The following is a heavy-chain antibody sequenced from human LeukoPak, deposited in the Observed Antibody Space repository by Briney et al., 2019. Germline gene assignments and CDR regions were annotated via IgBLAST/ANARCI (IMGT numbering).Heavy chain of an antibody. J-gene: IGHJ4*02. CDR2: ISSSSSTI. V-gene: IGHV3-48*01. CDR1: GFTFSSYS. CDR3: ARDSITIFGVVIN. D-gene: IGHD3-3*01. Sequence: PWGSLRLSCAASGFTFSSYSMSWVRQAPGKGLEWVSYISSSSSTIYYADSVRGRFTISRDNAKNSVYLRMNSLRAEDTAVYYCARDSITIFGVVINWGQGTLVTVSS.